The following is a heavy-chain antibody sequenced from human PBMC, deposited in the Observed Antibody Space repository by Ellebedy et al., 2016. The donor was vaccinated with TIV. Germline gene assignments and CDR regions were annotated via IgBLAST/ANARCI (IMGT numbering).Heavy chain of an antibody. CDR2: VSPYNGNT. J-gene: IGHJ2*01. CDR1: GYTFTNFG. Sequence: ASVKVSCXASGYTFTNFGISWVRQAPGQGLEWMGWVSPYNGNTNYAQKFQARVTMTTDTSTSTAYMELRSLGSDDTALYFCARDSDYGGVTNHWYFNLWGRGTLVTVSS. V-gene: IGHV1-18*01. D-gene: IGHD4-23*01. CDR3: ARDSDYGGVTNHWYFNL.